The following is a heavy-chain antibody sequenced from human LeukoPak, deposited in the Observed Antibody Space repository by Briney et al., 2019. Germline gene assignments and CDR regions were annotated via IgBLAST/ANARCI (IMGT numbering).Heavy chain of an antibody. CDR1: GGTFSSYA. D-gene: IGHD1-7*01. CDR2: IIPILGIA. CDR3: ARNYPAGWYFDL. V-gene: IGHV1-69*04. J-gene: IGHJ2*01. Sequence: SVQISCKASGGTFSSYAISWVRQAPGQGLEWMGRIIPILGIANYAQKFQGRVTITADKSTSTAYLELSSLRSEDTAVYYCARNYPAGWYFDLWGRGTLVTVSS.